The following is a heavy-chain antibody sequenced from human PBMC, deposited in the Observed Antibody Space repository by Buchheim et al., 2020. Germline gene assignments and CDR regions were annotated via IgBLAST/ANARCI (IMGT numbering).Heavy chain of an antibody. D-gene: IGHD2-2*01. CDR2: ISSSGGST. Sequence: EVQLLESGGGLVQPGGSLRLSCAASGFTFNNYAMSWVRQAPGNGLEWVSAISSSGGSTYYADSVKGRFTISRDNSKNTLYLQMNSLRAEDTAVYYCAKSSSGGCFSTSCYPAWGRPNFFDYWGQGIL. V-gene: IGHV3-23*01. CDR3: AKSSSGGCFSTSCYPAWGRPNFFDY. J-gene: IGHJ4*02. CDR1: GFTFNNYA.